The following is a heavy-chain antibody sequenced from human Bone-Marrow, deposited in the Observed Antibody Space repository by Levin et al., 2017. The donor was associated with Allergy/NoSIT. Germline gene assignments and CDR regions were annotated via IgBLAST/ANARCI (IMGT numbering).Heavy chain of an antibody. CDR1: GFTFSTYA. V-gene: IGHV3-30*04. Sequence: GGSLRLSCGASGFTFSTYAMHWVRQAPGKGLEWVAAISFDGGHEHYADSVKGRFTISRDNSKNTLYLQMNGLRPEDTAVFYCAREDIPGMGALADYFHYWGQGALVTVSS. D-gene: IGHD6-13*01. J-gene: IGHJ4*02. CDR2: ISFDGGHE. CDR3: AREDIPGMGALADYFHY.